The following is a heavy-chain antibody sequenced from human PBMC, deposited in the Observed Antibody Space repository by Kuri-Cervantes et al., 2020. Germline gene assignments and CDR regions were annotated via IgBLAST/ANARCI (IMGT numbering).Heavy chain of an antibody. CDR3: ARVYCSSTSCLYYFDY. CDR2: IYYSGST. D-gene: IGHD2-2*01. J-gene: IGHJ4*02. Sequence: SCTVSGGSISSGGYYWSWIRQHPGKGLEWIGYIYYSGSTYYNPSLKSLVTISVDTSKNQFSLKLSSVTAADTAVYYCARVYCSSTSCLYYFDYWGQGTLVTVSS. V-gene: IGHV4-31*01. CDR1: GGSISSGGYY.